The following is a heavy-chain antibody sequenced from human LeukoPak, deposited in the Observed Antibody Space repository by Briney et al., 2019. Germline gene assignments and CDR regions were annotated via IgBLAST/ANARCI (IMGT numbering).Heavy chain of an antibody. CDR2: IFSSGST. CDR3: ARVTDWNDLDY. Sequence: SETLSLTCTVSGGSISSGSYYWSWIRQPPGKGLEWIGYIFSSGSTNYNPSLKGRVALSVDASRNQFSLKLTSVTTADTAVYYCARVTDWNDLDYWGQGTLVTVSS. J-gene: IGHJ4*02. D-gene: IGHD1-1*01. V-gene: IGHV4-61*01. CDR1: GGSISSGSYY.